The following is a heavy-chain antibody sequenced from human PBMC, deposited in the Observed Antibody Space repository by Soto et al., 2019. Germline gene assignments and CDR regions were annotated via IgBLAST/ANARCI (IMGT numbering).Heavy chain of an antibody. D-gene: IGHD3-10*01. J-gene: IGHJ4*02. CDR2: FDPEDGET. CDR1: GYTLTELS. V-gene: IGHV1-24*01. CDR3: AKGLVQFTMVRGAPPKKPFDY. Sequence: ASVKVSCKVSGYTLTELSMHWVRQAPGKGLEWMGGFDPEDGETIYAQKFQGRVTMTEDTSTDTAYMELSSLRSEDTAVYYCAKGLVQFTMVRGAPPKKPFDYWGQGTLVTVSS.